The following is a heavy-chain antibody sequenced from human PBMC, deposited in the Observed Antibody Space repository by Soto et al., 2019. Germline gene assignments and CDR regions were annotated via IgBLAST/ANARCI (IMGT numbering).Heavy chain of an antibody. Sequence: ESGGGLVKPGGSLRLSCAASGFTFRDYFMSWIRQAPGKGLERISYIVSSGTPIYYADSVTGRFTISRDNAKNSLYLQMTSLPAEDPAVYYCARVSDYCSGASYDYLGQGTLVAAPS. CDR2: IVSSGTPI. D-gene: IGHD3-10*01. J-gene: IGHJ4*02. CDR3: ARVSDYCSGASYDY. CDR1: GFTFRDYF. V-gene: IGHV3-11*01.